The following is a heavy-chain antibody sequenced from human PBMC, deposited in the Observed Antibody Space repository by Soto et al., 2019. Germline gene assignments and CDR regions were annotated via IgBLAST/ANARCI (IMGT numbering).Heavy chain of an antibody. CDR3: ARDLYSHGQGFVA. V-gene: IGHV4-31*03. CDR1: GGSISSGGYY. D-gene: IGHD3-16*01. J-gene: IGHJ5*02. Sequence: QVQLQESGPGLVKPSQTLSLTCTVSGGSISSGGYYWTWIRHLPGKVLGWIGYIYYTGRTYYNPSLESRVTMSADTSKNQFSLKLSSVTVADTALYYCARDLYSHGQGFVAWGQGTLVTVSS. CDR2: IYYTGRT.